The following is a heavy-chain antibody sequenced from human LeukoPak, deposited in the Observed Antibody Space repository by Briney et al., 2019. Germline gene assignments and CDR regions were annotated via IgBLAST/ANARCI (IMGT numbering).Heavy chain of an antibody. V-gene: IGHV1-8*01. CDR2: MNPNSGNT. CDR3: ARARLVRGPVTPLYYFDY. CDR1: GYTFTSYD. Sequence: ASVKVSCKASGYTFTSYDINWVRQATGQGLEWMGWMNPNSGNTGYAQKFQGRVTLTRNTSISTAYMELNGLRSDDTAVYYCARARLVRGPVTPLYYFDYWGQGVLVTVSS. D-gene: IGHD2-8*02. J-gene: IGHJ4*02.